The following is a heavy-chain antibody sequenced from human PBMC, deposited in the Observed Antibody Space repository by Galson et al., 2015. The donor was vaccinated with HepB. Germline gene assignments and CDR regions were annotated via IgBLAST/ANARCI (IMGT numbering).Heavy chain of an antibody. V-gene: IGHV3-23*01. CDR2: ISGSGGST. CDR3: AKTYRIGDLLAYSSGWVPFDY. CDR1: GFTFSSYA. Sequence: SLRLSCAASGFTFSSYAMSWVRQAPGKGLEWVSAISGSGGSTYYADSVKGRFTISRDNSKNTLYLQMNSLRAEDTAVYYCAKTYRIGDLLAYSSGWVPFDYWGQGTLVTVSS. J-gene: IGHJ4*02. D-gene: IGHD6-19*01.